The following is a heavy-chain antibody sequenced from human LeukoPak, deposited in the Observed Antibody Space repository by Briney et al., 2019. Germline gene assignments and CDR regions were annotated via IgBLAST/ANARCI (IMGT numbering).Heavy chain of an antibody. Sequence: GSLRLSCAASGFTFSNYAMTWVRQAPGRRLEWVSAVTSSGSTYYADSVKGRFTISRDNSKNTLYLQVNSLRAEDTAVYYCARVRYDSTASYFDYWGQGTLVTVSS. CDR1: GFTFSNYA. CDR2: VTSSGST. CDR3: ARVRYDSTASYFDY. D-gene: IGHD3-22*01. J-gene: IGHJ4*02. V-gene: IGHV3-23*01.